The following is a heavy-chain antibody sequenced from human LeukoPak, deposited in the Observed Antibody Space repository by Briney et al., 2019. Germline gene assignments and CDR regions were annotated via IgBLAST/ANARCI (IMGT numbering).Heavy chain of an antibody. CDR3: ARDPQRGYYMDV. J-gene: IGHJ6*03. CDR2: IYYSGST. V-gene: IGHV4-39*07. CDR1: GGSISSSSYY. Sequence: SETLSLTCTVSGGSISSSSYYWGWIRQPPGKGLEWIGSIYYSGSTYYNPSLKSRVTISVDTSKNQFSLKLSSVTAADTAVYYCARDPQRGYYMDVWGKGTTVTVSS.